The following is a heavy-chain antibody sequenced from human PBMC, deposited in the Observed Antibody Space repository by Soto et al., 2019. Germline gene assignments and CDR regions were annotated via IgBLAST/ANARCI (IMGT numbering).Heavy chain of an antibody. Sequence: SETLSLTCTVSGGSISSYYWSWIRQPPGKGLEWIGYIYYSGSTNYNPSLKSRVTISVDTSKNQFSLKLSSVTAADTAVYYCARMGLYSYGSTAMNWFDPWGQGTLVTVSS. D-gene: IGHD5-18*01. V-gene: IGHV4-59*01. CDR1: GGSISSYY. CDR2: IYYSGST. CDR3: ARMGLYSYGSTAMNWFDP. J-gene: IGHJ5*02.